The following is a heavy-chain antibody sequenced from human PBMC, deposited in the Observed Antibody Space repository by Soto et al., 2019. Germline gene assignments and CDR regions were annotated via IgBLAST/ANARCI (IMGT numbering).Heavy chain of an antibody. CDR2: IYHSGST. J-gene: IGHJ4*02. CDR1: VYSISSGYY. Sequence: PSWTLSPTCSVSVYSISSGYYWGFIRQPPGKGLEWIGSIYHSGSTYYNPSLKSRVTISVDTSKNQFSLKLSSVTAADTAVYYCARIIHLPAAIPDYFDYWGQGTLVTVSS. CDR3: ARIIHLPAAIPDYFDY. V-gene: IGHV4-38-2*01. D-gene: IGHD2-2*01.